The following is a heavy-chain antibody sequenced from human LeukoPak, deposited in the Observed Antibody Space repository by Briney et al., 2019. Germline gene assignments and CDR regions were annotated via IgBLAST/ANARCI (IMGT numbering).Heavy chain of an antibody. CDR2: ISGSGATT. CDR1: RFTFSSYA. J-gene: IGHJ4*02. D-gene: IGHD3-16*02. CDR3: ARDSPVSAFDY. V-gene: IGHV3-23*01. Sequence: GGSLRLSCAASRFTFSSYAMSWVRQAPGKGLEWVSAISGSGATTDFADAVKGRFTISRDNSKNTLYLQMNSLRAEDTAVYYCARDSPVSAFDYWGQGTLVTVSS.